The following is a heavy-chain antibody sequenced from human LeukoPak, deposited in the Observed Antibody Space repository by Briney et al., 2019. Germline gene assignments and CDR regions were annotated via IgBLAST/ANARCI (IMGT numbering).Heavy chain of an antibody. CDR3: ARHPTVTTRSAFDI. J-gene: IGHJ3*02. Sequence: GGSLRLSCAASGFTFSSYSMNWVRQAPGKGLEWVSYISSSSSTIYYADSVKGRFTISRDNAKNSLYLQMNSLRAEDTAVYYCARHPTVTTRSAFDIWGQGTMVTVSS. V-gene: IGHV3-48*04. D-gene: IGHD4-17*01. CDR2: ISSSSSTI. CDR1: GFTFSSYS.